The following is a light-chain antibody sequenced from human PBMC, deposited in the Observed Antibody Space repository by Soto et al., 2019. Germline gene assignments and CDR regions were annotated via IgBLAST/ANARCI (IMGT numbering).Light chain of an antibody. Sequence: IVLTQSPGTLSLSPGERATLSCRASQSVRSSYLAWYQQILGQAPRLLIYAASSRATGIPDRFSGSGSGTEFTLTISRLEPEDFAMYYCQQYGSSPGTFGQGTKVEIK. CDR2: AAS. J-gene: IGKJ1*01. CDR3: QQYGSSPGT. V-gene: IGKV3-20*01. CDR1: QSVRSSY.